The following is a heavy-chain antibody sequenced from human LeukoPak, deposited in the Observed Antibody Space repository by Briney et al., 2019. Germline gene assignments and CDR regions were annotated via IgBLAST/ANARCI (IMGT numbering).Heavy chain of an antibody. Sequence: GGSLRLSCAASGFTFSSYAMSWVRQAPGKGLEWVSLIIGSGDSTYYADSVKGRFTLSRDNSKNTLYLQMNSLRAEDTAIYYCAKGLVSAKQYPFDFWGQGTLVTVSS. CDR3: AKGLVSAKQYPFDF. V-gene: IGHV3-23*01. CDR1: GFTFSSYA. CDR2: IIGSGDST. J-gene: IGHJ4*02. D-gene: IGHD2-2*01.